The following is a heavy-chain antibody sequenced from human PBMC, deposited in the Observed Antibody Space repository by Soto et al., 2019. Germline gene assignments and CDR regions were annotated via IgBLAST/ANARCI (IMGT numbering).Heavy chain of an antibody. CDR2: ISSSSSTI. V-gene: IGHV3-48*02. J-gene: IGHJ6*02. CDR3: ASNAEKGVYYYYGMDV. CDR1: GFTFSSYS. Sequence: GGSLRLSCAASGFTFSSYSMNWVRQAPGKGLEWVSYISSSSSTIYYADSVKGRFTISRDNAKNSLYLQMNSLRDEDTAVYYCASNAEKGVYYYYGMDVWGQGTTVTVSS. D-gene: IGHD3-16*01.